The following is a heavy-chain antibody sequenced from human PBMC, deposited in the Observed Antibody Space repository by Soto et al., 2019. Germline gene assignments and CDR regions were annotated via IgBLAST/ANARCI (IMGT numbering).Heavy chain of an antibody. D-gene: IGHD2-2*01. J-gene: IGHJ5*02. CDR1: GGIFSSYA. Sequence: GASVKVSCKASGGIFSSYAISWLRQAPGQGLEWMGAVIPILGQAYYAQDLQDRVSITADESTRTTYMELSSLRSEDTAVYYCARWRNSGGYCSSTSCFAWFDPWGQGTLVTVSS. CDR3: ARWRNSGGYCSSTSCFAWFDP. V-gene: IGHV1-69*13. CDR2: VIPILGQA.